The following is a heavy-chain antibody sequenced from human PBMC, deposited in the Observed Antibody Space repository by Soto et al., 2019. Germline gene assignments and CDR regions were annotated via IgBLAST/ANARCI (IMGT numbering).Heavy chain of an antibody. CDR1: GYTFTSHD. Sequence: ASVKVSCKASGYTFTSHDINWVRQATGQGLEWMGWMNPNSGNTGYAQKFQGRATMTRNTSISTAYMELSSLRSEDTAVYYCARGWGWRDYYYGMDVWGQGTTVTVSS. V-gene: IGHV1-8*01. CDR2: MNPNSGNT. D-gene: IGHD7-27*01. CDR3: ARGWGWRDYYYGMDV. J-gene: IGHJ6*02.